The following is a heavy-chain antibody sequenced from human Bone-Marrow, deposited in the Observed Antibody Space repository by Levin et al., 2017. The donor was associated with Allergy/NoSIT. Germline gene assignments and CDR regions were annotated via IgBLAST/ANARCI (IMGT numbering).Heavy chain of an antibody. J-gene: IGHJ3*02. CDR1: GYTFTDYY. Sequence: NPGESLKISCKASGYTFTDYYINWMRQAPGQGLEWVGWVDPITGGTNYAQKFQGRVTTTRDTSVTTAYLELSRLTSDDTAMYFCARWTTAWGAFDIWGQGTMVTVSS. V-gene: IGHV1-2*02. D-gene: IGHD4-11*01. CDR3: ARWTTAWGAFDI. CDR2: VDPITGGT.